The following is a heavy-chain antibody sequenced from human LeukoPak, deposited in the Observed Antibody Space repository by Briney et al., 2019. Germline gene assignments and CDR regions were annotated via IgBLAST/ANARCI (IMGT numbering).Heavy chain of an antibody. Sequence: SETLSLTCTVSGGSISSNGYYWGWIRQPPGKGLEWIGGIYHSESSYYNPCLKSRVNISVDTFKSQVSLKLASVTAADTAVYYCAKHKGYSYGYSDYWGQGTLVTVSS. CDR1: GGSISSNGYY. CDR2: IYHSESS. V-gene: IGHV4-39*01. J-gene: IGHJ4*02. CDR3: AKHKGYSYGYSDY. D-gene: IGHD5-18*01.